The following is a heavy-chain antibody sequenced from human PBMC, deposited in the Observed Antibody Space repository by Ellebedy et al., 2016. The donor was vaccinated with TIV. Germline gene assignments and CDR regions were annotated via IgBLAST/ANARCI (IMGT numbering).Heavy chain of an antibody. D-gene: IGHD6-13*01. V-gene: IGHV3-74*01. CDR1: GFGFRYYW. CDR3: ARAFSSLAAAED. Sequence: GESLKISCAASGFGFRYYWMHWVRQPPGKGLLWVSRINSDGSNTSYAESVKGRLTISNDNAKNTLYLHMNSLRAEDTAVYYCARAFSSLAAAEDWGQGTLVTVS. CDR2: INSDGSNT. J-gene: IGHJ4*02.